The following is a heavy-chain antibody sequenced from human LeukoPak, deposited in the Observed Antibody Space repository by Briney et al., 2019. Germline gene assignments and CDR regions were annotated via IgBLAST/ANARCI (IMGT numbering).Heavy chain of an antibody. V-gene: IGHV3-7*05. CDR3: ARDVEMGTFDI. D-gene: IGHD2-8*01. CDR1: GFTFSRFW. Sequence: GGSLRLSCAASGFTFSRFWMNSVRQAPGRGLEWVANIDQSGGRNNYVDSVKGRFTISRDNAKNSLFLEMSSLRADDTTVYFCARDVEMGTFDIWGQGTTVTVSS. CDR2: IDQSGGRN. J-gene: IGHJ3*02.